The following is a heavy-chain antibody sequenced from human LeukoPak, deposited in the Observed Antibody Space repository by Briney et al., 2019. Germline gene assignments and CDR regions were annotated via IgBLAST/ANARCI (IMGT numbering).Heavy chain of an antibody. CDR2: ISSSGSTT. CDR3: ASPQYYFDY. CDR1: GFSVSNKY. J-gene: IGHJ4*02. V-gene: IGHV3-11*04. D-gene: IGHD5-24*01. Sequence: GGSLRLSCAASGFSVSNKYMSWVRQAPGKGLEWVSHISSSGSTTYYADSVKGRFTISRDNAKNSLYLQMNSLRAEDTAVYYCASPQYYFDYWGQGTLVTVSS.